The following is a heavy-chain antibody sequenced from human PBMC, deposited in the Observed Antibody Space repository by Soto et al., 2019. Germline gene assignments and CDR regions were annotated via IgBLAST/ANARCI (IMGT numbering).Heavy chain of an antibody. CDR2: IYHSGST. CDR3: AAGGGLPRYY. D-gene: IGHD5-12*01. J-gene: IGHJ4*02. CDR1: GGSISSGGYS. V-gene: IGHV4-30-2*01. Sequence: PSETLSLTCAVSGGSISSGGYSWSWIRQPPGKGLEWIGYIYHSGSTYYNPSLKSRVTISVDRSKNQFSLKLSSVTAADTAVYYCAAGGGLPRYYWGKGTLVTVYS.